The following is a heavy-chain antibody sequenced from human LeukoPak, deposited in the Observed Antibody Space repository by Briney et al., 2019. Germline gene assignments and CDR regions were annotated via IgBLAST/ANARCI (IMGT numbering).Heavy chain of an antibody. J-gene: IGHJ6*03. CDR3: ARGQADDFWSGYYTRNYYYYMDV. CDR1: GFIFSDFT. Sequence: GGSLRLSCAASGFIFSDFTMNWARQTPGKGLEWVSSISFDGNYIYYADSVKGRFTISRDNAKNSLYLQMNSLRAEDTAVYYCARGQADDFWSGYYTRNYYYYMDVWGKGTTVTVSS. D-gene: IGHD3-3*01. V-gene: IGHV3-21*01. CDR2: ISFDGNYI.